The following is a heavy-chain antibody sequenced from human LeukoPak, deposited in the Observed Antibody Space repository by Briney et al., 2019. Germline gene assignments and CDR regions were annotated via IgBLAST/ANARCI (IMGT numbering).Heavy chain of an antibody. D-gene: IGHD5-18*01. CDR3: TRDRRHSYGAYFDP. J-gene: IGHJ5*02. V-gene: IGHV4-59*01. CDR1: GDSFSTYH. CDR2: IYNGGLS. Sequence: PSETLTLTCTVSGDSFSTYHWRWVRQSPGKGLEGIGYIYNGGLSEYNPSRKGRVTISVDTSKGQFALNLYSVTAADTAVYFCTRDRRHSYGAYFDPWGQGILVTVSS.